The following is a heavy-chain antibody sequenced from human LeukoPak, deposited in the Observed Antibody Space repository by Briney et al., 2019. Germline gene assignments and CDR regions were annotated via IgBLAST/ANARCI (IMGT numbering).Heavy chain of an antibody. J-gene: IGHJ3*02. CDR1: GYSFAGYH. CDR3: AREFIDYGDRVGAFDI. D-gene: IGHD4-17*01. V-gene: IGHV1-2*02. CDR2: SNPNSSGT. Sequence: GASVKLSCKSSGYSFAGYHMHWVRQAPGQGLERMQWSNPNSSGTNYAQKFQGRVTMTRDTAISTAYMELSRLRSDDTAMYYCAREFIDYGDRVGAFDIWGQGTLVTVSS.